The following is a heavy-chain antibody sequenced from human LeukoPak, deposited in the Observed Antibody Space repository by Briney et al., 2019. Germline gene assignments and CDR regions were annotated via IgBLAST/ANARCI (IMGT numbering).Heavy chain of an antibody. D-gene: IGHD3-9*01. Sequence: ASVRVSCKASGYTFSGYYMHWVRQAPGQGLEWMGWINPKSGGTNEAQKFHDRVTMTRDTSIRTAYMEVSRLRSDDTAVYYCARSPDILTGENFDYWGQGTLVTVSS. CDR3: ARSPDILTGENFDY. CDR2: INPKSGGT. V-gene: IGHV1-2*02. J-gene: IGHJ4*02. CDR1: GYTFSGYY.